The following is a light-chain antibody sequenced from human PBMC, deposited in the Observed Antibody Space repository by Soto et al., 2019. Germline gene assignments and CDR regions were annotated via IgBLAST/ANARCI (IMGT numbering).Light chain of an antibody. Sequence: EIVLTQSPGTLSLSPGERATLSCRASQSINNRYLAWYQQKPGQAPRLLIYAASSRATGIPDRFSGSGSGTDFTLTISRLEPEDCAVYYCQQFGSSPGFTFGPGTKVDTK. V-gene: IGKV3-20*01. J-gene: IGKJ3*01. CDR2: AAS. CDR1: QSINNRY. CDR3: QQFGSSPGFT.